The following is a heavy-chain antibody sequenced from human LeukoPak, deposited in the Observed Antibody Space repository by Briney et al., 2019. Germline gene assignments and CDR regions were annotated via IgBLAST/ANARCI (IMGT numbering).Heavy chain of an antibody. CDR3: AGDSGYFDAFDI. J-gene: IGHJ3*02. CDR1: GGSFSDYY. D-gene: IGHD5-12*01. CDR2: IDHRGNP. V-gene: IGHV4-34*01. Sequence: PSETLSLTCVVYGGSFSDYYWSWIRQTPGKGLEWIGEIDHRGNPYYNPSLKSRVNIFADTSKNQFSLKLTSVTAAETAVYYCAGDSGYFDAFDIWGQGTMVTVSS.